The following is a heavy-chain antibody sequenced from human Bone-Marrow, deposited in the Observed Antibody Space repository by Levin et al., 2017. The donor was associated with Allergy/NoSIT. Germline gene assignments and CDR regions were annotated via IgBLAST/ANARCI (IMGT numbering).Heavy chain of an antibody. Sequence: SQTLSLTCTVSGGSISSYYWSWIRQPAGKGLEWIGRIYTSGSTNYNPSLKSRVTMSVDTSKNQFSLKLSSVTAADTAVYYCARDPVPMFGDTRIYYYYYGMDVWGQGTTVTVSS. CDR2: IYTSGST. V-gene: IGHV4-4*07. CDR3: ARDPVPMFGDTRIYYYYYGMDV. D-gene: IGHD3-10*02. CDR1: GGSISSYY. J-gene: IGHJ6*02.